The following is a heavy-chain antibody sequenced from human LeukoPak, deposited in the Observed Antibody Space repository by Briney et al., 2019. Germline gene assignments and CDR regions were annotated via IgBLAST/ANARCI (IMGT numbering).Heavy chain of an antibody. CDR3: ARRYYDSSGYYRDY. V-gene: IGHV1-8*01. J-gene: IGHJ4*02. CDR2: MNPNSGNT. CDR1: GYTFTSYD. Sequence: ASVKVSCKASGYTFTSYDINWVRQATGRGLEWMGRMNPNSGNTGYAQKFQGRVTMTRNTSISTAYMELSSLRSEDTAVYYCARRYYDSSGYYRDYWGQGTLVTVSS. D-gene: IGHD3-22*01.